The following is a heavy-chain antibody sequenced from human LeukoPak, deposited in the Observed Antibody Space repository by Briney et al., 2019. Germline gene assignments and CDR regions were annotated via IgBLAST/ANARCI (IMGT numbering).Heavy chain of an antibody. CDR2: ISAYNGNT. Sequence: ASVNVSCKASGYTFTSYGISWVRQAPGQGLEWMGWISAYNGNTNYAQKLQGRVTMTTDTSTSTAYMELRSLRSDDTAVYYCARGDGDYIPDAFDIWGQGTMVTVSS. D-gene: IGHD4-17*01. CDR3: ARGDGDYIPDAFDI. V-gene: IGHV1-18*01. J-gene: IGHJ3*02. CDR1: GYTFTSYG.